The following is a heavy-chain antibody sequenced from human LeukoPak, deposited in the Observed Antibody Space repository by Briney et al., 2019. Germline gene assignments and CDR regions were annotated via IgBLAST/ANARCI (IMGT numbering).Heavy chain of an antibody. CDR1: GGSFSGYY. Sequence: PSETLSLTCAVYGGSFSGYYWSWIRQPPGKGLEWIGEINHGGSTNYNPSLMSRVTISVDTSKKQFSLKLTSVTAADTAVYYCARGISLAGSAFDIWGRGALVTVSS. V-gene: IGHV4-34*01. J-gene: IGHJ3*02. CDR2: INHGGST. CDR3: ARGISLAGSAFDI.